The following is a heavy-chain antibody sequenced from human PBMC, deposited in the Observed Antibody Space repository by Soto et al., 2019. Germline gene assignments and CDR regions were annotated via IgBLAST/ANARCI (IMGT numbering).Heavy chain of an antibody. CDR3: ARGRFLEWFPDY. CDR1: GGSISSGGYS. CDR2: IYHSGST. J-gene: IGHJ4*02. D-gene: IGHD3-3*01. V-gene: IGHV4-30-2*01. Sequence: VSLTCAVSGGSISSGGYSWSWIRQPPGKGLEWIGYIYHSGSTYYNPSLKSRVTISVDRSKNQFSLKLSSVTAADTAVYYCARGRFLEWFPDYRGQGTLVTLSS.